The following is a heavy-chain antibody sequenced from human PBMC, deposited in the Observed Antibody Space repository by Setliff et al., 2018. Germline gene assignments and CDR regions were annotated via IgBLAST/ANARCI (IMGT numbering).Heavy chain of an antibody. J-gene: IGHJ4*02. CDR2: ISAYNDNT. CDR1: GYMFKSYG. Sequence: GASVKVSCKAPGYMFKSYGINWMRQAPGQGFEWMGWISAYNDNTKSAQKFQGRITMTTDTTTSTSYVELRSLRSDDTALYYCARINFYVSSGYYYAPDYWGQGTLVTVSS. V-gene: IGHV1-18*04. D-gene: IGHD3-22*01. CDR3: ARINFYVSSGYYYAPDY.